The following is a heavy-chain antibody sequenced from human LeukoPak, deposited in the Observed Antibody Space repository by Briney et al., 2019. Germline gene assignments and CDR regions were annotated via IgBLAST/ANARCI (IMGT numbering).Heavy chain of an antibody. Sequence: SETLSLTCAVYGGSFSGYYWSWIRQPPGKGLEWIGEINHSGSTNYNPSLKSRVTISVDTSKNQFSLKLSSVTTADTAVYYCARGWRFVGATKGLILWFDPWGQGTLVTVSS. CDR1: GGSFSGYY. CDR3: ARGWRFVGATKGLILWFDP. V-gene: IGHV4-34*01. D-gene: IGHD1-26*01. CDR2: INHSGST. J-gene: IGHJ5*02.